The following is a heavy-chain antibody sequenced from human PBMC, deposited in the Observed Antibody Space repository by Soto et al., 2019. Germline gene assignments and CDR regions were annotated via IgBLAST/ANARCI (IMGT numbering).Heavy chain of an antibody. CDR1: GYTFSTYD. D-gene: IGHD3-16*02. V-gene: IGHV1-8*01. J-gene: IGHJ3*02. Sequence: ASVKVSCKASGYTFSTYDFNWVRQATGQGLEWMGWVNPNSGNTGYAENFRGRISMTSDSAISTAYMELRSLRSDDTAIYYCATDRGPRRENDAFDIWGPGTVVTVSS. CDR3: ATDRGPRRENDAFDI. CDR2: VNPNSGNT.